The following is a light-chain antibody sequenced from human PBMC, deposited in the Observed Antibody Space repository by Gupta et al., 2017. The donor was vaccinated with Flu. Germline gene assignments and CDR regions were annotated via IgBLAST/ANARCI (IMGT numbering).Light chain of an antibody. V-gene: IGKV1-5*03. Sequence: DLQMTQSPSTLSASVGDRVTITCRASQGISKWLAWYQQKPGKAPNLLIYKASSLESGVPSRFSGSGSVTEFILTISSLQPDDFATYYCQQYSTSPWTFGQGTKVEI. CDR2: KAS. J-gene: IGKJ1*01. CDR1: QGISKW. CDR3: QQYSTSPWT.